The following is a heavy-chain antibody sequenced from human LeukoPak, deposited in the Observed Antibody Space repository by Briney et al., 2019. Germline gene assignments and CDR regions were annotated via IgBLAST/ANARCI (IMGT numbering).Heavy chain of an antibody. D-gene: IGHD1-1*01. CDR1: GYSFTSYW. Sequence: GESLKISCKGSGYSFTSYWIGWVRQMPGKGLEWMGIIYPGDSDTRYSPSFQGQVTISADNSISTAYLQWSSLKAADTAMYYCARQSLCATTSWFDPWGQGTLVTVSS. J-gene: IGHJ5*02. CDR3: ARQSLCATTSWFDP. V-gene: IGHV5-51*01. CDR2: IYPGDSDT.